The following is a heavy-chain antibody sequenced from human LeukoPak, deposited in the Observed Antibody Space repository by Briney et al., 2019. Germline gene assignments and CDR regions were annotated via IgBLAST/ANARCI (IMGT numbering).Heavy chain of an antibody. CDR2: IYYSGST. V-gene: IGHV4-30-4*08. Sequence: TLSLTCTVSGGSISSGDYYWSWIRQSPGKGLEWIGYIYYSGSTYYNPSLKSRVTISVDTSKNQFSLKLSSVTAADTAVYYCARDIIPNWFDPWGQGTLVTVSS. CDR3: ARDIIPNWFDP. J-gene: IGHJ5*02. D-gene: IGHD2-15*01. CDR1: GGSISSGDYY.